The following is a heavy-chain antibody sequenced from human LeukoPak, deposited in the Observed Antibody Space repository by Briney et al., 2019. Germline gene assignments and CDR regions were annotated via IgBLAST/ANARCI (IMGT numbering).Heavy chain of an antibody. CDR3: ARRHHYDSSGYYDY. V-gene: IGHV4-59*08. D-gene: IGHD3-22*01. CDR2: IYYSGST. J-gene: IGHJ4*02. CDR1: GSSISIYY. Sequence: SETLSLTCAVSGSSISIYYWSWIRQPPGKGLEWIGDIYYSGSTNYNPSLKSRVTISVDTSKNQFSLKLRSVTAADTAVYYCARRHHYDSSGYYDYWGQGTLVTVSS.